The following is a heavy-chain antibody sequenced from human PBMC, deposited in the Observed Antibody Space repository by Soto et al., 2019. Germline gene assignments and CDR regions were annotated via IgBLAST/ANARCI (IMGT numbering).Heavy chain of an antibody. CDR2: IYYSGST. CDR1: GGSISSGGYY. J-gene: IGHJ5*02. Sequence: SETLSLTCTVSGGSISSGGYYWSWIRQHPGKGLEWIGYIYYSGSTYYNPSLKSRVTISVDTSKNQFSLKLSSVTAADTAVYYCARTSTYYYDSSGSPGPNWFDPWGQGTLVTVSS. V-gene: IGHV4-31*03. D-gene: IGHD3-22*01. CDR3: ARTSTYYYDSSGSPGPNWFDP.